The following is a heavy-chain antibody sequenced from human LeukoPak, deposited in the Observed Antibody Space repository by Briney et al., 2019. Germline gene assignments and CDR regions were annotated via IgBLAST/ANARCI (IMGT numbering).Heavy chain of an antibody. V-gene: IGHV3-23*01. D-gene: IGHD3-10*01. Sequence: GGSLRLSCAASGFTFSSYGMSWVRQAPGKGLEWVSAISGSGGSTYYADSVKGRFTISRDNSKNTLYLQMNSLRAEDTAVYYCAKLLVRGVHAFDYWGQGTLVTVSS. J-gene: IGHJ4*02. CDR1: GFTFSSYG. CDR3: AKLLVRGVHAFDY. CDR2: ISGSGGST.